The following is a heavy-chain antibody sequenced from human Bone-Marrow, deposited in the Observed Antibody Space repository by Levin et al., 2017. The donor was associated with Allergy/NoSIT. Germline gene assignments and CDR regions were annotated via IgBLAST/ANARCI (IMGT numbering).Heavy chain of an antibody. CDR1: GHTFRSYY. V-gene: IGHV1-46*01. CDR2: INPGDGST. D-gene: IGHD2-2*02. Sequence: ASVKVSCKASGHTFRSYYLHWVRQAPGQGLEWMGLINPGDGSTQYAQKFQDRVTMTSDTSTSTVYMELKGLIAAATALYYCASVRLTAAAISPLLHWGQGTLVTVSS. J-gene: IGHJ4*02. CDR3: ASVRLTAAAISPLLH.